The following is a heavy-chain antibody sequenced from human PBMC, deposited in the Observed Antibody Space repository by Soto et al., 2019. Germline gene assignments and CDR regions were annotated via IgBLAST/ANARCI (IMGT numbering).Heavy chain of an antibody. J-gene: IGHJ6*02. Sequence: APVKVSCKASGDTFTWQSIHWARQSPGQRLEWMGWINAGNGNTKYSQKFQGRVTITRDTSASTAYMELSSLRSEDTAVYYCASSYSNYALIDYYYYGMDVWGQGTTVTVSS. CDR2: INAGNGNT. CDR3: ASSYSNYALIDYYYYGMDV. CDR1: GDTFTWQS. D-gene: IGHD4-4*01. V-gene: IGHV1-3*01.